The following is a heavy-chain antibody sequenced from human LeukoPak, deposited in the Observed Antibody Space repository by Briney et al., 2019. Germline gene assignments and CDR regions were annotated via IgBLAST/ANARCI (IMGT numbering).Heavy chain of an antibody. CDR2: IIPIFGTA. J-gene: IGHJ4*02. CDR3: ASGSSGGVATMY. V-gene: IGHV1-69*13. Sequence: SEKVSCKASGGTFSSYAISWVRQAPGQGLEWMGGIIPIFGTANYAQKFQGRVTITADESTSTAYMELSSLRSEDTAVYYCASGSSGGVATMYWGQGTLVTVSS. CDR1: GGTFSSYA. D-gene: IGHD5-12*01.